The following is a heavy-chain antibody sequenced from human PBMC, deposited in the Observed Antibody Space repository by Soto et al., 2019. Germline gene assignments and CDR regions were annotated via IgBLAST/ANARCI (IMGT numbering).Heavy chain of an antibody. D-gene: IGHD6-19*01. CDR3: ARDAGGIAVAPRYFDY. J-gene: IGHJ4*02. CDR2: INPNSGGT. V-gene: IGHV1-2*04. CDR1: GYTFTGYY. Sequence: APVKVSCKASGYTFTGYYMHWVRQAPGQELEWMGWINPNSGGTNYAQKFQGWVTMTRDTSISTAYMELSRLRSDDTAVYYCARDAGGIAVAPRYFDYWGQGTLVTVSS.